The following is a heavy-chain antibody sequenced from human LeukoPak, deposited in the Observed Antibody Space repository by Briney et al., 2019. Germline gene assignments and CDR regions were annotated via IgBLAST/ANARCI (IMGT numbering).Heavy chain of an antibody. CDR2: IYYSGST. J-gene: IGHJ5*02. D-gene: IGHD1-26*01. Sequence: SGTLSLTCTVSGGSISSSSYYWGWIRQPPGKGLEWIGSIYYSGSTYYNPSLKSRVTISVDTSKNQFSLKLSSVTAADTAVYYCARDRIVGATVAWFDPWGQGTLVTVSS. CDR3: ARDRIVGATVAWFDP. CDR1: GGSISSSSYY. V-gene: IGHV4-39*07.